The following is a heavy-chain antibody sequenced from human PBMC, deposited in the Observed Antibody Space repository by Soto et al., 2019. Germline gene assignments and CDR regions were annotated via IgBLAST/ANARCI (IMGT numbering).Heavy chain of an antibody. J-gene: IGHJ6*03. CDR1: GYTFTSYA. V-gene: IGHV1-3*01. Sequence: QVQLVQSGAEVKKPGASVKVSCKASGYTFTSYAMHWVRQAPGQRLEWMGWINAGNGNTKYSQKFQGRVTITRDTSASTAYMELSSLRSEDTAVYYCARDNADGYCSSTCCYEAGYYYYMDVWGKGTTVTVSS. D-gene: IGHD2-2*03. CDR3: ARDNADGYCSSTCCYEAGYYYYMDV. CDR2: INAGNGNT.